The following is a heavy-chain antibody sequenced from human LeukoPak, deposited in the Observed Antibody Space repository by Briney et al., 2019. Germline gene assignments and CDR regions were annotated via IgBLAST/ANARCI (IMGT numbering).Heavy chain of an antibody. CDR1: GFTFSSYS. D-gene: IGHD3-22*01. V-gene: IGHV3-21*01. CDR2: ISSSSSYI. Sequence: PGGSLRLSCAASGFTFSSYSMNWVRQAPGKGLEWVSSISSSSSYIYYADSVKGRFTISRDNAKNSLYLQMNSLRAEDTAVYYCASPFYDSSGYPDYWGQGTLVTVSS. CDR3: ASPFYDSSGYPDY. J-gene: IGHJ4*02.